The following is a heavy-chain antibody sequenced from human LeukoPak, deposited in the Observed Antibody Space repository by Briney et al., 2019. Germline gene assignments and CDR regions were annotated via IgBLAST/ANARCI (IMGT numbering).Heavy chain of an antibody. Sequence: TGGSLRLSCAASGFTFSSYSLNWVRQAPGKGLEWVSYISPSSSSMYYAGSVKGRFTISRDNARNSLYLQMNSLSTEDTALYYCARDAASGNNWFDPWGQGTLVTVSS. CDR2: ISPSSSSM. CDR1: GFTFSSYS. CDR3: ARDAASGNNWFDP. V-gene: IGHV3-48*01. J-gene: IGHJ5*02. D-gene: IGHD3-3*01.